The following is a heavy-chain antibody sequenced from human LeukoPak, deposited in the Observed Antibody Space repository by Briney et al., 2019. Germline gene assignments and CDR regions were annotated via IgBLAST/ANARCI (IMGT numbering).Heavy chain of an antibody. CDR3: ARDLLLDY. CDR2: IKQDGSEK. J-gene: IGHJ4*02. V-gene: IGHV3-7*01. Sequence: ETLSLTCTVSGGSISSSSYHWGWIRQPPGKGLEWVANIKQDGSEKYYVDSVKGRFTISRDNAKNSLYLQMNSLRAEDTAVYYCARDLLLDYWGQGTLVTVSS. D-gene: IGHD2-15*01. CDR1: GGSISSSSYH.